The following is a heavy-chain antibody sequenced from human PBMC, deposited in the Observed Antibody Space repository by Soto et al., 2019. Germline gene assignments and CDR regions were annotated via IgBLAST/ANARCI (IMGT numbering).Heavy chain of an antibody. CDR1: GGSISSYD. CDR3: ARRSGYSYAQDYFDY. CDR2: IYYNRNT. J-gene: IGHJ4*02. V-gene: IGHV4-59*01. D-gene: IGHD5-18*01. Sequence: PSETLSLTCTVSGGSISSYDWSWIRQPPGKGLEWIGYIYYNRNTKYSPSLKSRVTMSVDTSKNHFSLKLISATTADTAVYFCARRSGYSYAQDYFDYWGPGTLVTVS.